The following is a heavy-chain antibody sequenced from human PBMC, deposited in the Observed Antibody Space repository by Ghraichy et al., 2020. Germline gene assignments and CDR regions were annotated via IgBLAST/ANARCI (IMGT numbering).Heavy chain of an antibody. Sequence: SETLSLTCTVSGGSISSYYWSWIRQPPGKGLEWIGYIYTSGSTNYNPSLKSRVTISVDTSKNQFSLKLSSVTAADTAVYYCARIGYSTTFDYWGQGTLVTVSS. CDR2: IYTSGST. CDR3: ARIGYSTTFDY. V-gene: IGHV4-4*09. J-gene: IGHJ4*02. D-gene: IGHD2/OR15-2a*01. CDR1: GGSISSYY.